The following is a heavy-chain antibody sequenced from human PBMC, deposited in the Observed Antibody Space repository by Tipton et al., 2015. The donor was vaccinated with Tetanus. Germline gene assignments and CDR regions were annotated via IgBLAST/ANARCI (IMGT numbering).Heavy chain of an antibody. D-gene: IGHD6-13*01. Sequence: TLSLTCTVSGGSIYNYYWTWVRQSPGKAPEWIGYISDSGTTNYNPSLQSRVTIIVDTSRNQFSLKETYLTAADTAVYYCATRGGRQQMLPKYLDNWGKGTLVTVSS. J-gene: IGHJ4*02. CDR3: ATRGGRQQMLPKYLDN. CDR1: GGSIYNYY. CDR2: ISDSGTT. V-gene: IGHV4-59*01.